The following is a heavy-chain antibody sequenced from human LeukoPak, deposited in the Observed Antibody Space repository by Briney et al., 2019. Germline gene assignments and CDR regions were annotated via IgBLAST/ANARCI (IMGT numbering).Heavy chain of an antibody. Sequence: GGSLRLSCAASGFTFTSYSMNWVRQAPGKGLEWVSSISSSSSYIYYADSVKGRFTISRDNAKNSLYLQMNSLRAEDTAVYYCARNRAAAGPYYFDYWGQGTLVTVSS. V-gene: IGHV3-21*01. CDR2: ISSSSSYI. D-gene: IGHD6-13*01. CDR3: ARNRAAAGPYYFDY. J-gene: IGHJ4*02. CDR1: GFTFTSYS.